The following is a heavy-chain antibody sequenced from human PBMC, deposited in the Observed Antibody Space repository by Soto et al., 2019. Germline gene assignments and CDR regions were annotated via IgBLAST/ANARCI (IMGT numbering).Heavy chain of an antibody. V-gene: IGHV4-31*03. CDR1: GGSISSGGYY. D-gene: IGHD3-22*01. J-gene: IGHJ4*02. CDR2: IYYSGST. Sequence: SETLSLTCTVSGGSISSGGYYWSWIRQHPGKGLEWIGYIYYSGSTYYNPSLKSRVTISVDTSKNQFSLKLSSVTAADTAVYYCARDSAGDSSGYYYWGQGNLVTVSS. CDR3: ARDSAGDSSGYYY.